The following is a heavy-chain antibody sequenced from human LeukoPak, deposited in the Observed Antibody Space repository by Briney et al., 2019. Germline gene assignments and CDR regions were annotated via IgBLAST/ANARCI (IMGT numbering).Heavy chain of an antibody. D-gene: IGHD3-9*01. V-gene: IGHV3-30*18. CDR3: AKPRSNYDILTADY. CDR1: GFTFSSYG. Sequence: GGSLRLSCAASGFTFSSYGMHWVRQAPGKGLEWVAVISYDGSNKYYADSVKGRFTISRDNSKNTLYLQMNSLRAEDTAVYYCAKPRSNYDILTADYWGQGTLVTVSS. CDR2: ISYDGSNK. J-gene: IGHJ4*02.